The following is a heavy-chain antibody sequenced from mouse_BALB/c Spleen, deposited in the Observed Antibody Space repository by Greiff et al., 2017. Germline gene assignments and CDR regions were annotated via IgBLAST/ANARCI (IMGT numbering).Heavy chain of an antibody. D-gene: IGHD2-4*01. V-gene: IGHV1S29*02. Sequence: VQLQQSGAELVRPGTSVKISCKASGYTFTDYNMHWVKQSHGKSLEWIGYIYPYNGGTGYNQKFKSKATLTVDNSSSTAYMELRSLTSEDSAVYYCARFYYDYDRAMDYWGQGTSVTVSS. CDR3: ARFYYDYDRAMDY. CDR1: GYTFTDYN. CDR2: IYPYNGGT. J-gene: IGHJ4*01.